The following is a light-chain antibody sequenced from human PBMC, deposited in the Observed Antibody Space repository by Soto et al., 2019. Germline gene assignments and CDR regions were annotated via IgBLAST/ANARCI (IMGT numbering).Light chain of an antibody. CDR1: QSISSW. V-gene: IGKV1-5*01. CDR2: DAS. J-gene: IGKJ1*01. CDR3: QQYNIYSPWT. Sequence: DIQMTQSPSTLSASVGDRVTITCRASQSISSWLAWYQQKPGKAPKLLIYDASSLESGVPSRFSGSGSRTEFTLTTSSLQPDDFATYYCQQYNIYSPWTFAQGTKV.